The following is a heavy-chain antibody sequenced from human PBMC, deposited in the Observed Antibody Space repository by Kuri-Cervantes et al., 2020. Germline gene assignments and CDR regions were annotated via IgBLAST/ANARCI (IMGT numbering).Heavy chain of an antibody. J-gene: IGHJ6*02. Sequence: GGSLRLSCAASGFTFSSSWMHWVRQAPGKGLVWVAHIKSDGSSTSYADSVKGRFTISRDNAKNTLYLQMNSLRAEDTAVYYCAKVFHYYYGMDVWGQGTTVTVSS. CDR2: IKSDGSST. V-gene: IGHV3-74*01. CDR1: GFTFSSSW. CDR3: AKVFHYYYGMDV.